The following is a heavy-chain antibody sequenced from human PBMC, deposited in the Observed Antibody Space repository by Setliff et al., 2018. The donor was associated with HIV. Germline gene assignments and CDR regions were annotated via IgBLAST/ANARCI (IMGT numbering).Heavy chain of an antibody. CDR1: GGSFSGYY. Sequence: SESLSLTCAVYGGSFSGYYWGWIRQPPGKGLEWIGEIHHSGITNYNPSLKSRVTISIDTSKNQFSLKLSSVTAADTAVYYCARDEGVVAATETYYYNGLDVWGQGTTVTVSS. CDR2: IHHSGIT. J-gene: IGHJ6*02. CDR3: ARDEGVVAATETYYYNGLDV. D-gene: IGHD2-15*01. V-gene: IGHV4-34*01.